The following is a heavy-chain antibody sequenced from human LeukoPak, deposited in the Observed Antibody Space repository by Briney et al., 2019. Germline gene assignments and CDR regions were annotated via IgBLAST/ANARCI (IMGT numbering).Heavy chain of an antibody. V-gene: IGHV4-34*01. J-gene: IGHJ4*02. D-gene: IGHD2-15*01. CDR1: GGSFRDYY. Sequence: SAALSLTCTVNGGSFRDYYWTWIRQPPGKGLEWIGEINHGGSTNYNPSLKSRVTMSVDTYKNQFSLKLSFVTAADTAVYYCARGIAIGYCSGGSCYPLDYWGQGTLVTVSS. CDR2: INHGGST. CDR3: ARGIAIGYCSGGSCYPLDY.